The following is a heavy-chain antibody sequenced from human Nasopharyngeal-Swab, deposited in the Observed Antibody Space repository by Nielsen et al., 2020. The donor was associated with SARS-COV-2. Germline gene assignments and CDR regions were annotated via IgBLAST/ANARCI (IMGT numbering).Heavy chain of an antibody. CDR1: GGSISSGGYY. CDR3: ARGARRDKEDY. D-gene: IGHD2-15*01. J-gene: IGHJ4*02. CDR2: IYYSGST. V-gene: IGHV4-31*03. Sequence: SETLSLTCTVSGGSISSGGYYWSWIRQHPGKGLEWIGYIYYSGSTYYNPSLKSRVTISVDTSKNQFSLKLSSVTAADTAVYYCARGARRDKEDYWGQGTLVTVSS.